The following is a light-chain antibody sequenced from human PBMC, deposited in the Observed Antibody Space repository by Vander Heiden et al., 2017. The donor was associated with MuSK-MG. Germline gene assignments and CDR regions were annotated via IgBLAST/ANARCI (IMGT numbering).Light chain of an antibody. Sequence: VMTQSPATLSVSPGERATLSCRASQSVSSNLAWYQQKPGQAPRLLIYGASTRATGIPARFSGSGYGKEFTLTISSRQSEDFAVYYCQQDNNWLSLTFGGGTKVEIK. V-gene: IGKV3-15*01. J-gene: IGKJ4*01. CDR1: QSVSSN. CDR3: QQDNNWLSLT. CDR2: GAS.